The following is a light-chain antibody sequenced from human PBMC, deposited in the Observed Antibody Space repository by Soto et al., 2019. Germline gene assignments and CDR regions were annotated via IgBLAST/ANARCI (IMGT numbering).Light chain of an antibody. CDR2: DAS. CDR3: QQYNNWPPWT. Sequence: ELVLTQSPATLSLSPGERATLSCRASQGVSRYVGWYQQKPGQAPRLLIYDASNRATGIPARFSGSGSGTDFTLTISSLQSEDFAVYYCQQYNNWPPWTFGQGTKVEIK. V-gene: IGKV3-11*01. J-gene: IGKJ1*01. CDR1: QGVSRY.